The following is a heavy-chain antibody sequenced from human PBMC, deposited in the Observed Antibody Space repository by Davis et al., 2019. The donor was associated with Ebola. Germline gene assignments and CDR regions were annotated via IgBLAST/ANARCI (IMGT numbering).Heavy chain of an antibody. J-gene: IGHJ3*02. V-gene: IGHV4-59*01. CDR1: GGSFSGYY. Sequence: SETLSLTCAVYGGSFSGYYWSWIRQPPGKGLEWIGYIYYSGSTNYNPSLKSRVTISVDTSKNQFSLKLSSVTAADTAVYYCARDSYYYDSSGYWVLAYDIWGQGTMVTVSS. D-gene: IGHD3-22*01. CDR3: ARDSYYYDSSGYWVLAYDI. CDR2: IYYSGST.